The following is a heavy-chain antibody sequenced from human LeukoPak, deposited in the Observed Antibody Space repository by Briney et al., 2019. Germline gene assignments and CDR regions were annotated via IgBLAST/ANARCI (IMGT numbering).Heavy chain of an antibody. J-gene: IGHJ4*02. CDR2: IHHTGTP. V-gene: IGHV4-39*01. CDR3: MRHASGEPPRY. D-gene: IGHD7-27*01. Sequence: SETLSLTCIVSGASISTNTHYWGWVRQPPGKGLERIASIHHTGTPYYNPSLKSRVTISVDTSKNQFSLQFSSVIAADTAVYYCMRHASGEPPRYWGQGTLVTASS. CDR1: GASISTNTHY.